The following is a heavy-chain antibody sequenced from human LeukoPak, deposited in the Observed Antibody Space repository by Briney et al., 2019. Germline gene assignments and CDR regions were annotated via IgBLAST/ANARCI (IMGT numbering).Heavy chain of an antibody. CDR2: ISGSGGST. D-gene: IGHD3-9*01. V-gene: IGHV3-23*01. CDR3: ARDRGAGYDILTGYYSPPSFDY. J-gene: IGHJ4*02. Sequence: GGSLRLSCAASGFTFSTYAMSWVRQAPGKGLEWVSGISGSGGSTYYADSVKGRFTISRDDSKNTLYLQMNSLRAEDTAVYYCARDRGAGYDILTGYYSPPSFDYWGQGTLVTVSS. CDR1: GFTFSTYA.